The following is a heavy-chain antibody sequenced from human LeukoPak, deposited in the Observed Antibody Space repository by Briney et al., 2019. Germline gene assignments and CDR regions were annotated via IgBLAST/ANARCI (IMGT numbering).Heavy chain of an antibody. Sequence: SETLSLTCTVSGGSISSYYWSWIRQPPGKGLEWIGHIYYSGSTNYNPSLKGRVTISVDTSKNQFSLKLSSVTAADTAVYYCARAAGRRGLLDYWGQGTLVTVSS. V-gene: IGHV4-59*01. CDR3: ARAAGRRGLLDY. J-gene: IGHJ4*02. CDR1: GGSISSYY. CDR2: IYYSGST. D-gene: IGHD2-21*01.